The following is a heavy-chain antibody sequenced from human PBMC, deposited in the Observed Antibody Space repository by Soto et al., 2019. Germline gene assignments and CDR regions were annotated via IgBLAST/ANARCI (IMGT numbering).Heavy chain of an antibody. CDR1: GDSVSSNSAA. J-gene: IGHJ5*02. V-gene: IGHV6-1*01. CDR2: TYYRSKWYN. Sequence: SQTLSLTCAISGDSVSSNSAAWNWIRQSPSRGLEWLGRTYYRSKWYNDYAVSVKSRITINPDTSKNQFSLQLNSVTPEDTAVYYCAREWVYGSSWYLYNWFDPWGQGTLVTVSS. CDR3: AREWVYGSSWYLYNWFDP. D-gene: IGHD6-13*01.